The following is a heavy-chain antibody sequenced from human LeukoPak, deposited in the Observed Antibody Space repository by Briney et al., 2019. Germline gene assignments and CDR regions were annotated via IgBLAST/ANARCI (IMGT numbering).Heavy chain of an antibody. CDR1: GYTFTSYG. J-gene: IGHJ4*02. D-gene: IGHD1-26*01. V-gene: IGHV1-46*01. Sequence: ASVKVSCKASGYTFTSYGISWVRQAPGQGLEWMGIINPSGGSTSYAQKFQGRVTMTRDMSTSTVYMELSSLRSEDTAVYYCAIPPVSGRELNGYFDYWGQGTLVTVFS. CDR2: INPSGGST. CDR3: AIPPVSGRELNGYFDY.